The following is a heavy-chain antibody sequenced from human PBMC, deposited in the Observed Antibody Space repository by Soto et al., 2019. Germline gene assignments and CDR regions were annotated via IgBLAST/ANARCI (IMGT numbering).Heavy chain of an antibody. CDR1: GFNFNDYY. CDR2: ISHSGHVT. J-gene: IGHJ4*02. V-gene: IGHV3-11*01. D-gene: IGHD3-22*01. CDR3: ARRGCPGDY. Sequence: QVQLVESGGGLVKPGGSLRLSCAASGFNFNDYYMSWIRQAPGKGLEWLSYISHSGHVTNYADTVKGRFTISRDNAENSLYLHMNSLRAEDTAVYYCARRGCPGDYWGEGTLVTVSS.